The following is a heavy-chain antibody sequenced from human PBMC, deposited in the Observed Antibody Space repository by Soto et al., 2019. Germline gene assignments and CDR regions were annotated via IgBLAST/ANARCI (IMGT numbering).Heavy chain of an antibody. Sequence: QVQLVQSGAEVKKPGSSVKVSCKASGGTFSSYAISWVRQAPGQGLEWMGGIIPIFGTANYAQKFQGRVTITADESTSTAYMERSSMRSEDTAVYYCARVSSIAADLDLIEDYWGQGTLVTVSS. J-gene: IGHJ4*02. D-gene: IGHD6-13*01. V-gene: IGHV1-69*12. CDR3: ARVSSIAADLDLIEDY. CDR2: IIPIFGTA. CDR1: GGTFSSYA.